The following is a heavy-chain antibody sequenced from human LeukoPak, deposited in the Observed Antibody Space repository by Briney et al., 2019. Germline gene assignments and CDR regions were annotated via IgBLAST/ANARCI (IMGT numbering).Heavy chain of an antibody. D-gene: IGHD3-10*01. CDR2: VYDSGSI. CDR3: ARHSLRFGVYY. CDR1: GGSISGYY. V-gene: IGHV4-59*08. J-gene: IGHJ4*02. Sequence: SDTLSLTCTVSGGSISGYYWGWLRQPPGEGLEWIGYVYDSGSINYNPSLRSRVTISVDTSKNQFSLKVTSVTAADTAVYYCARHSLRFGVYYWGQGTLVTVSS.